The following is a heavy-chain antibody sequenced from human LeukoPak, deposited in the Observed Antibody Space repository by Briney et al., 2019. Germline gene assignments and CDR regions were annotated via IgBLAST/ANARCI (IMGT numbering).Heavy chain of an antibody. Sequence: SETLSLTCTVSGDSISSYYWSWIRQPPGKGLEWIAFIHYSGSTNYNPSLKSRVTISVDTSKNQFSLQLTSVTAADTAVYYCASGYDFWSGQQFDYWGQGSLVTVSS. CDR3: ASGYDFWSGQQFDY. CDR1: GDSISSYY. V-gene: IGHV4-59*01. J-gene: IGHJ4*02. D-gene: IGHD3-3*01. CDR2: IHYSGST.